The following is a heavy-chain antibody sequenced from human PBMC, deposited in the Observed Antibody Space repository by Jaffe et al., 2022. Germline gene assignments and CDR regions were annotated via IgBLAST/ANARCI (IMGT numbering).Heavy chain of an antibody. CDR2: IKQDGSEK. V-gene: IGHV3-7*01. J-gene: IGHJ6*03. CDR3: ARVPRNIRYYYMDV. CDR1: GFTFSSYW. Sequence: EVQLVESGGGLVQPGGSLRLSCAASGFTFSSYWMSWVRQAPGKGLEWVANIKQDGSEKYYVDSVKGRFTISRDNAKNSLYLQMNSLRAEDTAVYYCARVPRNIRYYYMDVWGKGTTVTVSS.